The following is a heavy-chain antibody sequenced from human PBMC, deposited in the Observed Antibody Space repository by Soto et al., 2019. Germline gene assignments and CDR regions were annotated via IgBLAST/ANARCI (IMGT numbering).Heavy chain of an antibody. J-gene: IGHJ4*02. CDR3: AKAQSSGYWRTADY. D-gene: IGHD6-25*01. Sequence: QVQLVESGGGVVQPGRSLRLSCAASGFTFSSCGMHWVRQAPGKGLEWVAVVTYEENEIHYADSVKGRFTISRDNSKKTVYLQMDSLRVEDTAVYYCAKAQSSGYWRTADYWGQGTLITVSS. V-gene: IGHV3-30*18. CDR1: GFTFSSCG. CDR2: VTYEENEI.